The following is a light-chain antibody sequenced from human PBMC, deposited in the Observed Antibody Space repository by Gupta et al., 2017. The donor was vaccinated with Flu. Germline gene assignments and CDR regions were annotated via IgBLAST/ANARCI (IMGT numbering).Light chain of an antibody. Sequence: PATLSLSPGERASLSCMASQTVETCLGWYQQKPGQVPRLLVYGAFNRGTGISDRFRGSGSDTDFTLTISRLEAEDFAVYYCLQGDNRPLTFGEGTRMDIK. CDR1: QTVETC. CDR3: LQGDNRPLT. CDR2: GAF. J-gene: IGKJ5*01. V-gene: IGKV3-11*01.